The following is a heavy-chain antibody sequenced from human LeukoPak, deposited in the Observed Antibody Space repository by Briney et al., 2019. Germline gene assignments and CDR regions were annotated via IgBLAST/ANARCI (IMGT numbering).Heavy chain of an antibody. J-gene: IGHJ2*01. CDR3: ARDSRVVRGVISSSLIWYFDL. CDR2: ISAYNGNT. CDR1: GYTFTSYG. D-gene: IGHD3-10*01. Sequence: GASVTVSCKSSGYTFTSYGISWVRQAPAQGLEWVGWISAYNGNTNYAQKPQGRVTMTTDTSTSTAYMELRSLRSDDTAVCDCARDSRVVRGVISSSLIWYFDLWGRGTLVTASS. V-gene: IGHV1-18*01.